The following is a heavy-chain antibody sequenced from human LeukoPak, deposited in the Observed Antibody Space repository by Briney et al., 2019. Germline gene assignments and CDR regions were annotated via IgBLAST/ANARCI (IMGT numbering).Heavy chain of an antibody. J-gene: IGHJ6*02. CDR2: ITEVVSEK. D-gene: IGHD3-3*01. CDR3: ARVDPYYDFWSGYPDYYYYYGMDV. Sequence: GGSLRLSCVPSGFSPTSYWMSWVRPAPGEGRGWVANITEVVSEKYYVASGKGRFTISRDNAKNSLYLQMNSLRAEDTAVYYCARVDPYYDFWSGYPDYYYYYGMDVWGQGTTVTVSS. V-gene: IGHV3-7*03. CDR1: GFSPTSYW.